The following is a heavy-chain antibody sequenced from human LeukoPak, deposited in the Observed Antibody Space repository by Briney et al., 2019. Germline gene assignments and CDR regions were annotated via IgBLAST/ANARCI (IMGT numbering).Heavy chain of an antibody. CDR3: ARVGYSSSWSFFDY. Sequence: SETLSLTCTVSGGSISSYYWSWIRQPPGKGLEWIGYIYYSGSTNYNPSLKRRVTISVDTSKNQCSLKLSSVTAAETAVYYCARVGYSSSWSFFDYWGQGTLVTVSS. CDR2: IYYSGST. V-gene: IGHV4-59*01. D-gene: IGHD6-13*01. J-gene: IGHJ4*02. CDR1: GGSISSYY.